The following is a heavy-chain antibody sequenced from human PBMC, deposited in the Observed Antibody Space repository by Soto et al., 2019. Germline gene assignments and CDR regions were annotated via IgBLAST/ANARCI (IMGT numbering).Heavy chain of an antibody. V-gene: IGHV4-31*03. CDR2: IYDSESS. D-gene: IGHD6-6*01. J-gene: IGHJ4*02. Sequence: QVQLQESGPGLVKPSQTLSLTCNVSGESISSGGYYWSWIRHHPRKGLEWIGYIYDSESSYYNPSLKGRVTISMDSSKNHFALRLISVTDADTAVYYCARASSSSSAADYWGQGTLVTVSS. CDR1: GESISSGGYY. CDR3: ARASSSSSAADY.